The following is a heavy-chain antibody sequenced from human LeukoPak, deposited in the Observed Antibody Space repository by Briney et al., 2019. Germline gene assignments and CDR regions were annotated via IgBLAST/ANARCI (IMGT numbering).Heavy chain of an antibody. Sequence: PGGSLRLSCAASGFTFSSFAMNWVRQAPGKGLEWVSTMSGDATSTYDADSVKGRFTISRDNSKNTLYLQMNSLRAEDTAVYYCAKRTSGSSWYPSDYWGQGTLVTVSS. CDR2: MSGDATST. V-gene: IGHV3-23*01. CDR1: GFTFSSFA. D-gene: IGHD6-13*01. J-gene: IGHJ4*02. CDR3: AKRTSGSSWYPSDY.